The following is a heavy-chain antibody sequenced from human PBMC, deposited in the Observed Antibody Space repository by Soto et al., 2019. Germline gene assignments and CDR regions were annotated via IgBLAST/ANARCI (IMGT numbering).Heavy chain of an antibody. CDR1: GFTFSSYP. D-gene: IGHD3-9*01. CDR2: ISGSGGST. Sequence: PGGSLRLSCAASGFTFSSYPMDWVRQAPGKGLEWVSAISGSGGSTYYADSVKGRFTISGDNSKNTLYLQMNSLRAEDTAVYYCAKKSGLRYFDWLLPFYYYYGMDVWGQGTTVTVSS. CDR3: AKKSGLRYFDWLLPFYYYYGMDV. J-gene: IGHJ6*02. V-gene: IGHV3-23*01.